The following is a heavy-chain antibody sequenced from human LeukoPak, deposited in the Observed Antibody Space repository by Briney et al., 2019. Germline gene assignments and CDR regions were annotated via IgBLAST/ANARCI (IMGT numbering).Heavy chain of an antibody. J-gene: IGHJ6*03. CDR2: IYHSGST. CDR3: ARHYGGNSWYYYMDV. V-gene: IGHV4-30-2*01. CDR1: GGSISSGGYY. Sequence: SQTLSLTCTVSGGSISSGGYYWSWIRQPPGKGLEWIGYIYHSGSTYYNPSLKSRVTISVDRSKNQFSLKLSSVTAADTAVYYCARHYGGNSWYYYMDVWGKGTTVTVSS. D-gene: IGHD4-23*01.